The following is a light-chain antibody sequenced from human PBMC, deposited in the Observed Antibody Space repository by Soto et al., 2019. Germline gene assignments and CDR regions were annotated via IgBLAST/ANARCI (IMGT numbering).Light chain of an antibody. CDR3: KHSRTS. Sequence: EIVLTQSPGTLSLFPGEIATLSCGAGQVVGSGYLAWDQQNPGQPPSLLIYGASSRATGIPDRFSGSGSGTDFTLTITRLEPEDFAVYYGKHSRTSFGGGTQVEIK. V-gene: IGKV3-20*01. J-gene: IGKJ4*01. CDR1: QVVGSGY. CDR2: GAS.